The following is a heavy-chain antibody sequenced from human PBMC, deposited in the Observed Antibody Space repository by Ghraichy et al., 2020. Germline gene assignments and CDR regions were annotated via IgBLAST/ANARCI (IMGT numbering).Heavy chain of an antibody. J-gene: IGHJ5*02. CDR1: GFIFSTYA. D-gene: IGHD2-15*01. CDR3: AKDQGFTPVALDH. Sequence: GESLNISCATSGFIFSTYAMSWVRQAPGKGLEWVAAISGSGSTTFYADSVKGRFIISRDNAKQTLYLQMSTLRAEDTALYYCAKDQGFTPVALDHWGRGTLVPVSS. V-gene: IGHV3-23*01. CDR2: ISGSGSTT.